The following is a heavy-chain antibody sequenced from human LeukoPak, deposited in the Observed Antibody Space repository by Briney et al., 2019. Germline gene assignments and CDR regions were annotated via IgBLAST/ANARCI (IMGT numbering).Heavy chain of an antibody. D-gene: IGHD2-2*01. Sequence: ASVKVSCKASGYTFTSYGISWLRQAPGQGLGWRGWISAYNGNTNYAQKLQGRVTMTTDTSTSTAYMELRSLRSDDTAVYYCARDPYCSSTSRYEPWGQGTLVTVSS. V-gene: IGHV1-18*01. CDR2: ISAYNGNT. CDR1: GYTFTSYG. J-gene: IGHJ5*02. CDR3: ARDPYCSSTSRYEP.